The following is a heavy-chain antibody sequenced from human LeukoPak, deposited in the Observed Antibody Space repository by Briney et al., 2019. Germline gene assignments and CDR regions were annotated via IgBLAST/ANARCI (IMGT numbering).Heavy chain of an antibody. Sequence: GGSLRLSCAASGFILSSYGMHWVRQAPGKVLEWVAFVRYDGSNKYYADSVKGRFTISRDNSKNTLYLQMNSLRAEDTAVYYCAKGITRNIVGAITDYFDYWGQGTLVTVSS. CDR1: GFILSSYG. CDR3: AKGITRNIVGAITDYFDY. D-gene: IGHD1-26*01. J-gene: IGHJ4*02. V-gene: IGHV3-30*02. CDR2: VRYDGSNK.